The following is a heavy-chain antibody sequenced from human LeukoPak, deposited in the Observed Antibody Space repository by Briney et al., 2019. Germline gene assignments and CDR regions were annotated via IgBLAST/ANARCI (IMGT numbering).Heavy chain of an antibody. J-gene: IGHJ4*02. CDR2: IRFDGSNK. V-gene: IGHV3-30*02. D-gene: IGHD6-13*01. CDR3: AKEGYSSSWYTSQLDY. CDR1: GFIFSDYG. Sequence: PGGSLRLSCAASGFIFSDYGMDWVRQAPGKGLEWVAFIRFDGSNKYYGDSVKDRFTISRDNSKNTLYLQMNSLRAEDTALYYCAKEGYSSSWYTSQLDYWGQGTLVTVSS.